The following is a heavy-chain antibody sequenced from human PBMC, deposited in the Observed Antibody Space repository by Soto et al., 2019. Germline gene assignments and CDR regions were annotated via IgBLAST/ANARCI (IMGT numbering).Heavy chain of an antibody. V-gene: IGHV1-18*01. Sequence: ASVKVSCKASGYTFTSYGISWVRQAPGQGLEWMGWISAYNGDTSYAQKLQGRVTMTTDTSTSTAYMELRSLRSDDTAVYYCARCGYSGYDKHHYYYGMDDWGQGTTVTVSS. D-gene: IGHD5-12*01. CDR3: ARCGYSGYDKHHYYYGMDD. CDR2: ISAYNGDT. J-gene: IGHJ6*02. CDR1: GYTFTSYG.